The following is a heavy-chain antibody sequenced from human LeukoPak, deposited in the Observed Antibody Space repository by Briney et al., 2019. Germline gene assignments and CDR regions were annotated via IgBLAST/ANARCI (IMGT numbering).Heavy chain of an antibody. Sequence: GGSLRLSCAASGFTFSNYDMSWVRQAPGKGLEWVSAISGSGGSTYYADSVKGRFTISRDNSKNTLYLQMNSLRAEDTAVYYCAKKKDRIAAAGTDAFDIWGQGTMVTVSS. D-gene: IGHD6-13*01. CDR1: GFTFSNYD. CDR3: AKKKDRIAAAGTDAFDI. CDR2: ISGSGGST. V-gene: IGHV3-23*01. J-gene: IGHJ3*02.